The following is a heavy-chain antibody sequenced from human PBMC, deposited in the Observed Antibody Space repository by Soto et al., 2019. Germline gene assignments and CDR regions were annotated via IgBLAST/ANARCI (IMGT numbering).Heavy chain of an antibody. CDR2: IIPIFGTA. CDR3: ARVLSTAIVTEAFDI. V-gene: IGHV1-69*01. J-gene: IGHJ3*02. Sequence: QVQVVQSGAEVKKPGSSVKVSCKASGGTFSSYAISWVRQAPGQGLEWMGGIIPIFGTANYAQKFQGRVTITADESTSTAYMELISLRSEDTAVYYCARVLSTAIVTEAFDIWGPGTMVTVSS. CDR1: GGTFSSYA. D-gene: IGHD5-18*01.